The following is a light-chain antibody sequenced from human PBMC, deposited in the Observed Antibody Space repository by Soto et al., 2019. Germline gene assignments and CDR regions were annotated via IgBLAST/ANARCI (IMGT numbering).Light chain of an antibody. Sequence: EIVMTQSPATLSVSPGGRATLSCRASQSISDTLAWYQQKPGQAPRLLIYSASRRATGFPGRFSGSGSGTDFTLTISSLQSEDIEVYYCQQYNNWPWTLGQGTKVDIK. CDR3: QQYNNWPWT. CDR2: SAS. V-gene: IGKV3-15*01. CDR1: QSISDT. J-gene: IGKJ1*01.